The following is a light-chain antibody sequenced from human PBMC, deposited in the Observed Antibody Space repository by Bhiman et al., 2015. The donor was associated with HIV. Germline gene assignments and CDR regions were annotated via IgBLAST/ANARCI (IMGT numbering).Light chain of an antibody. CDR2: KDT. J-gene: IGLJ1*01. V-gene: IGLV3-25*03. CDR1: KLPNQY. Sequence: SYELTQPPSVSVSPGQTARITCTGDKLPNQYAFWYQQKGGRAPVLVIYKDTERPSGIPERFSGSSSGTTITLTITGVQPEDEGDYYCQSADSSGTYYVFGDGTTVTVL. CDR3: QSADSSGTYYV.